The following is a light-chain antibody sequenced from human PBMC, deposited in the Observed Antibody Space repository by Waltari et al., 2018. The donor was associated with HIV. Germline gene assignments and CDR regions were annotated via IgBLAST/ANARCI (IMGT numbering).Light chain of an antibody. V-gene: IGLV2-11*01. CDR2: DVY. CDR3: CSFTQSHTAV. J-gene: IGLJ2*01. Sequence: HSALTQPRSVSGSHGQSVTISCTGNKSDIGDYKYNGWYQQYPGKAHKRLIYDVYKRPSGVPDRFSGSKSGNTASLTISGLQAEDEADYHCCSFTQSHTAVFGGGTKLTVL. CDR1: KSDIGDYKY.